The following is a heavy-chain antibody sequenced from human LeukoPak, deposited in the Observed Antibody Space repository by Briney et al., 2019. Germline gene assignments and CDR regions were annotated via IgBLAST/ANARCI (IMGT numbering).Heavy chain of an antibody. CDR3: ARPNSGYEDYYFDD. CDR2: IYYTGST. D-gene: IGHD5-12*01. Sequence: PSETLSLTCTVSGGPLTRSLSYWGWIRRPPGEGLEWIGNIYYTGSTDYSPSFESRAAMSVDTSKNQFSLQLRSVTAADTAVYYCARPNSGYEDYYFDDWGQGTLVTVSS. V-gene: IGHV4-39*01. CDR1: GGPLTRSLSY. J-gene: IGHJ4*02.